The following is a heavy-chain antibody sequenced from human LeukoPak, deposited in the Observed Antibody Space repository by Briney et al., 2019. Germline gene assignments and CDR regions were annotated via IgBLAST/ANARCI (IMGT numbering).Heavy chain of an antibody. D-gene: IGHD1-1*01. J-gene: IGHJ4*02. Sequence: PGGSLRLSCAASGFXIRNLYVSWVRQAPGKGLEWVSYITRSGSDTHYADSVKGRFTISRDNAKNSLYLQMNSLRAEDTAVYYCAAHTTRGGYWGQGALVTVSS. CDR1: GFXIRNLY. CDR2: ITRSGSDT. CDR3: AAHTTRGGY. V-gene: IGHV3-11*06.